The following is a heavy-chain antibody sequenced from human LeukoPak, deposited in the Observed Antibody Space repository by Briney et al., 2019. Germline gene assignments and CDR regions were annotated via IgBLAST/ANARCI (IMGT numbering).Heavy chain of an antibody. V-gene: IGHV4-59*01. CDR2: IYYSGST. Sequence: SETLSLTCTVSGGSISSYYWSWIRQPPGKGLEWIGYIYYSGSTNYNPSLKSRVTISVDTSKNQFSLKLSSVTAADTAVYYCARETYYYDSSGYYHNYFDYWGQGTLVTVSS. J-gene: IGHJ4*02. CDR3: ARETYYYDSSGYYHNYFDY. D-gene: IGHD3-22*01. CDR1: GGSISSYY.